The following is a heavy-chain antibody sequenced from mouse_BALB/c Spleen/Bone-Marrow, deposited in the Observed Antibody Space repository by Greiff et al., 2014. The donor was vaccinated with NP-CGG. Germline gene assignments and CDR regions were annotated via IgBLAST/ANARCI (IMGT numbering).Heavy chain of an antibody. V-gene: IGHV1-14*01. Sequence: LVESGPELVKPGASVKMSCKASGYTFTSYVMHWVKQKPGQGLEWIGYINPYNDGTKYNEKFKGKATLTSDKSSSTAYMELSSLTSEDSAVYYCALSYGSSLYYYAMDYWGQGTSVTVSS. D-gene: IGHD1-1*01. CDR2: INPYNDGT. J-gene: IGHJ4*01. CDR3: ALSYGSSLYYYAMDY. CDR1: GYTFTSYV.